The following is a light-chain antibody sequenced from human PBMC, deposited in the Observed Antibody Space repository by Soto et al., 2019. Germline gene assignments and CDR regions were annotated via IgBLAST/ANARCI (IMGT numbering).Light chain of an antibody. V-gene: IGKV1-5*01. J-gene: IGKJ1*01. CDR1: QSISSW. CDR3: QQYNSYFGT. CDR2: DAS. Sequence: DIHMTQSPSTLSPSVGSSGTISWLASQSISSWFAWYQQKPGKAPKLLIYDASSLESGVPARFSGSGSGTEFTLTISSLQPDDFATYYCQQYNSYFGTFGPGTKVDIK.